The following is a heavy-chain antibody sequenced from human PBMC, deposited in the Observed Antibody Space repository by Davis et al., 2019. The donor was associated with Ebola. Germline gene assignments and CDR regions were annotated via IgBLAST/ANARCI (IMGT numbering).Heavy chain of an antibody. CDR1: GGSISSGDYY. Sequence: MPSETLSLTCTVSGGSISSGDYYWSWIRQPPGKGLEWIGYIYYSGSTYYNPSLKSRVTISVDTSKNQFSLKLSSVTAADTAVYYCARRLVWDWFDPWGQGTLVTVSS. CDR3: ARRLVWDWFDP. CDR2: IYYSGST. J-gene: IGHJ5*02. D-gene: IGHD6-19*01. V-gene: IGHV4-30-4*01.